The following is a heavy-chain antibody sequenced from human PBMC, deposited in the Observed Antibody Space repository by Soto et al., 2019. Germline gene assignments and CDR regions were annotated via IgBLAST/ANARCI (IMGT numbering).Heavy chain of an antibody. J-gene: IGHJ4*02. CDR3: AAHDSGGYYAEY. D-gene: IGHD3-22*01. V-gene: IGHV4-39*01. CDR1: GDSVTISDYY. Sequence: SETLSLTCTVSGDSVTISDYYWGWIRQPPGKGLEWIGSIHYSGSTYYNPSLKSRVTISGDTSKKQFSLKLTSVTAADAAVYYCAAHDSGGYYAEYWGQGTPVTVSS. CDR2: IHYSGST.